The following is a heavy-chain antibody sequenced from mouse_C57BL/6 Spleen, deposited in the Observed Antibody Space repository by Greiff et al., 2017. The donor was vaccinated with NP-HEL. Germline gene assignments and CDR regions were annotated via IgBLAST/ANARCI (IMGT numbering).Heavy chain of an antibody. Sequence: QVQLQQSGAELVRPGASVTLSCKASGYTFTDYEMHWVKQTPVHGLEWIGAIDPETGGTAYNQKFKGKAILTADKSSSTAYMELRSLTSEDSAVYYCTRNYDECMDYWGQGTSVTVSS. V-gene: IGHV1-15*01. CDR1: GYTFTDYE. J-gene: IGHJ4*01. CDR3: TRNYDECMDY. D-gene: IGHD2-4*01. CDR2: IDPETGGT.